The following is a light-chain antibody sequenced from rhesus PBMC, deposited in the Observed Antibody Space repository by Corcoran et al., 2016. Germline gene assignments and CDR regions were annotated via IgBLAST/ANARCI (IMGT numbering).Light chain of an antibody. V-gene: IGKV1-74*01. CDR2: KAS. J-gene: IGKJ1*01. CDR3: QHGYGTPRT. Sequence: DIQMTQSPSSLSASVGDRVTITCRASENVNNYLNWYQQKPGRAPKLLTYKASTLQSGVPSRFSGSGSWTDYTFTISSLQPEDVATYYCQHGYGTPRTFGQGTKVEIK. CDR1: ENVNNY.